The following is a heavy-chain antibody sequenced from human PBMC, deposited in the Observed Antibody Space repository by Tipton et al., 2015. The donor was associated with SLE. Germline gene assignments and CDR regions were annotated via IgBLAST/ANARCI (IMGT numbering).Heavy chain of an antibody. CDR1: GGSFSGYY. CDR2: INHSGST. D-gene: IGHD6-13*01. Sequence: LRLSCAVYGGSFSGYYWSWIRQPPGKGLEWIGEINHSGSTNYNPSLKSRVTISVDTSKNQFSLKLSSVTAADTAVYYCARDSVPAAATVGEYNWFDPWGQGTLVTVSS. V-gene: IGHV4-34*01. J-gene: IGHJ5*02. CDR3: ARDSVPAAATVGEYNWFDP.